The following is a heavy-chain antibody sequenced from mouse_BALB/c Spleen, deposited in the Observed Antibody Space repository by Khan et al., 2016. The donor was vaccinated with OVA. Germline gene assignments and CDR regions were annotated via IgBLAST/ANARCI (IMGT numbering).Heavy chain of an antibody. Sequence: EVQLQESGPGLVKPSQSLSLTCTVTGYSITSDYAWNWLRQFPGNKLEWLGYISYSGSTNYNPALKSRISITRDTSKNQFFLQLNSVTTEDTATYYGARDGSWDNYAMDYWGQGTSVTVSS. V-gene: IGHV3-2*02. D-gene: IGHD2-3*01. CDR3: ARDGSWDNYAMDY. J-gene: IGHJ4*01. CDR1: GYSITSDYA. CDR2: ISYSGST.